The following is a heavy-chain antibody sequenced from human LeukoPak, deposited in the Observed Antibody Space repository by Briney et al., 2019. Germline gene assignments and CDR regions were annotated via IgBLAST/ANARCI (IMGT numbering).Heavy chain of an antibody. CDR2: INHSGST. CDR1: GGSFSGYY. Sequence: SETLSLTCAVYGGSFSGYYWSWIRQPPGKGLEWIGEINHSGSTNYNPSLKSRVTISVDTSKNQFSLKLSSVTAADTAVYYCARGQLRQWLTYWGQGTPVTVSS. D-gene: IGHD6-19*01. V-gene: IGHV4-34*01. J-gene: IGHJ4*02. CDR3: ARGQLRQWLTY.